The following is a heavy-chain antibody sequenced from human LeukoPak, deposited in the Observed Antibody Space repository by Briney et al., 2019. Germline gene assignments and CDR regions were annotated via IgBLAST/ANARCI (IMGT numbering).Heavy chain of an antibody. Sequence: ASVTVSCKASGYTFTSYDINWVQQATGQGLEWMGWMNPNSGNTGYAQKFQGRVTMTRNTSISTAYMELSSLRSEDTAVYYCARGDYDILTGYYKGYYYYGMDVWGQGTTVTVSS. J-gene: IGHJ6*02. CDR3: ARGDYDILTGYYKGYYYYGMDV. V-gene: IGHV1-8*01. CDR2: MNPNSGNT. D-gene: IGHD3-9*01. CDR1: GYTFTSYD.